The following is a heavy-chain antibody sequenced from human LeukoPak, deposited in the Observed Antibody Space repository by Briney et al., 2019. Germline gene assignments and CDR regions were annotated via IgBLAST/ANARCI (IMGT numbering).Heavy chain of an antibody. Sequence: SETLSLTCTVSGGSISSSSYYWGWLRQPPGKGLEWLGSIYYSGSTYYNPSLKSRVTISVDTSKNQFSLKLSSVTAADTAVYYCAREWFGELLSGPPYNWFDPWGQGTLVTVSS. V-gene: IGHV4-39*01. CDR2: IYYSGST. J-gene: IGHJ5*02. CDR3: AREWFGELLSGPPYNWFDP. CDR1: GGSISSSSYY. D-gene: IGHD3-10*01.